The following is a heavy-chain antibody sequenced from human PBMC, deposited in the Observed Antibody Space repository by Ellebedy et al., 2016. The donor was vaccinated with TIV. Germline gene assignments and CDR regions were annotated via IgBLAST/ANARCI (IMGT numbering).Heavy chain of an antibody. V-gene: IGHV3-9*01. D-gene: IGHD2-21*01. CDR2: ISWNSGSI. J-gene: IGHJ4*02. CDR1: GFTFDDYA. Sequence: SLKISCAASGFTFDDYAMHWVRQAPGKGLEWVSGISWNSGSIGYADSVKGRFTISRDNAKNSLYLQMNSLRAEDTALYYCAKSGAISFDYWGQGTLVTVSS. CDR3: AKSGAISFDY.